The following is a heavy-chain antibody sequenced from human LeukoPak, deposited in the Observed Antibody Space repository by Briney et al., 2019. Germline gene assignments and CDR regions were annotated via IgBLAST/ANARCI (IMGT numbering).Heavy chain of an antibody. CDR2: ISYDGSNE. CDR3: AELGITMIGGV. J-gene: IGHJ6*04. V-gene: IGHV3-30-3*02. D-gene: IGHD3-10*02. CDR1: GFSFSSYV. Sequence: PGGSLRLSCAGSGFSFSSYVMHWVRQAPGKGLEWVAIISYDGSNEYYADSVKGRFTISRDNSKNTLYLQMNSLRAEDTAVYYCAELGITMIGGVWGKGTTVTISS.